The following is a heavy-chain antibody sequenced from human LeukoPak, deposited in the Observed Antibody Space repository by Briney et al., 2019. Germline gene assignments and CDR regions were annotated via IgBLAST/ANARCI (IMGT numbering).Heavy chain of an antibody. CDR1: GFTFSSYD. J-gene: IGHJ4*02. Sequence: GGSLRLSCAASGFTFSSYDMSWVRQAPGRGLEWVSAISGSDGRTFQPDSVKGRFTISRDNSKNTLYLQMNSLRAEDTAIYYCATMSVLLPWGYWGQGTLVTVSS. D-gene: IGHD2/OR15-2a*01. V-gene: IGHV3-23*01. CDR2: ISGSDGRT. CDR3: ATMSVLLPWGY.